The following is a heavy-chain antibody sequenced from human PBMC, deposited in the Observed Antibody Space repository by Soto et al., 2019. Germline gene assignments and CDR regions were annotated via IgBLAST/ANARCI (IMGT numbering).Heavy chain of an antibody. J-gene: IGHJ6*02. CDR1: GVTASRYA. Sequence: GGCLRLCCPASGVTASRYAMDWVRQATGKGLEWVAVISYDGSNKYYADSVKGRFTISRDNSKNTLYLQMNSLRAEDTAVYYCARSGRKYYYYGMDVWGQGTTVTGSS. CDR3: ARSGRKYYYYGMDV. V-gene: IGHV3-30-3*01. CDR2: ISYDGSNK.